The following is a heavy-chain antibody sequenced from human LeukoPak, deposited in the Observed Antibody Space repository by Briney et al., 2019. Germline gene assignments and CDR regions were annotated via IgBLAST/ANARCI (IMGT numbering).Heavy chain of an antibody. V-gene: IGHV1-18*01. Sequence: ASVKVSCKASGYTFTSYGISWVRQAPGQGLEWMGWISAYNGNTNYAQKLQGRVTMTTDTSTSTAYMELSSLRSEDTAVYYCATWPEYYYGSGSPPGYWGQGTLVTVSS. CDR3: ATWPEYYYGSGSPPGY. CDR1: GYTFTSYG. D-gene: IGHD3-10*01. CDR2: ISAYNGNT. J-gene: IGHJ4*02.